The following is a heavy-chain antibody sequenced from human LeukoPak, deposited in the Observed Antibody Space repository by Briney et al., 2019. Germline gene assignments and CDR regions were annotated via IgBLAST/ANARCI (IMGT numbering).Heavy chain of an antibody. Sequence: KPSETLSLTCTVSGGSISTYYWTWIRQPPGKGLEWIGYVFYTGSTSYNPSLKSRLTISVDTSKNQFSLKVSSVTAADTAVYYCARRANSGSRGFDYWGQGTLVTVSP. J-gene: IGHJ4*02. CDR2: VFYTGST. CDR3: ARRANSGSRGFDY. CDR1: GGSISTYY. D-gene: IGHD5-12*01. V-gene: IGHV4-59*08.